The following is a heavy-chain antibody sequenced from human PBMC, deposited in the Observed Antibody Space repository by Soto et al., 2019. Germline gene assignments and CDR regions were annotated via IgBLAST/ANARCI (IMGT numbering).Heavy chain of an antibody. CDR3: AKSLNTATSFDY. CDR1: GFTFSSYA. CDR2: ISVTGGT. Sequence: PGGSLRLSCAASGFTFSSYAMNWVRQAPGKGPEWVSHISVTGGTYYADSVKGRFTIFRDNSKNTLFLQMNSLRAEDTALYYCAKSLNTATSFDYWGQGTPVTVSS. J-gene: IGHJ4*02. V-gene: IGHV3-23*01.